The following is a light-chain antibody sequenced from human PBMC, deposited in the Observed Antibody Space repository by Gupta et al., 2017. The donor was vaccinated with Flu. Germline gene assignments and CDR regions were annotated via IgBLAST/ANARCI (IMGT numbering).Light chain of an antibody. V-gene: IGKV3-15*01. CDR3: QQYTRWPAT. CDR1: QSVSSN. CDR2: DVS. Sequence: GESATRSCRASQSVSSNLAWYQQKVGQPPRLLMYDVSTRAAGCPARFSGSGSGAEFTLTISRLQSEDFAVYYCQQYTRWPATFGGGTKVEIK. J-gene: IGKJ4*01.